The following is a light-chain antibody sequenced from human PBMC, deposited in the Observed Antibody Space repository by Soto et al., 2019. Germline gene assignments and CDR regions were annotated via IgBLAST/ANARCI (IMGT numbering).Light chain of an antibody. J-gene: IGLJ2*01. CDR2: GRN. CDR1: ASNVAGNY. V-gene: IGLV1-47*01. Sequence: QAVVTQPPSASGPPGQTVTISCSGGASNVAGNYVYWYQQLPGTAPKLLVYGRNERPSGVPDRFSASWSGTSASLTISGLRSEDEGNYFCASWDGSLGGLFGGGTKVTVL. CDR3: ASWDGSLGGL.